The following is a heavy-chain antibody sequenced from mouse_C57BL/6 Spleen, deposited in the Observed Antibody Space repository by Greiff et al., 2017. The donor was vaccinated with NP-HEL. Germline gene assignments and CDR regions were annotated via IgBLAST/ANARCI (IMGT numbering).Heavy chain of an antibody. Sequence: VQLTASVAELVRPGASVKLSCTASGFHIQNTYMHWVKQRPEPGLEWIGRVDPANGNTKYAPKFQGKATITADTFSNTAYLQLSSLTSEDTAIYYCARDYYSNLYYFDYWGQGTTLTVSS. CDR2: VDPANGNT. D-gene: IGHD2-5*01. J-gene: IGHJ2*01. CDR3: ARDYYSNLYYFDY. CDR1: GFHIQNTY. V-gene: IGHV14-3*01.